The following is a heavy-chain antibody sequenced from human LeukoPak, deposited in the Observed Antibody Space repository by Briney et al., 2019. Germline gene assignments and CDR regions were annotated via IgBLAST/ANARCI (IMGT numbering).Heavy chain of an antibody. J-gene: IGHJ4*02. Sequence: SETLSLTCAVYGGSFSGYYWSWIRQPPGKGLEWIGEINHSGSTNYNPSLKSRVTMSVDTSKNQFSLKLSSVTAADTAVYYCARSKDYGDWATDYWGQGTLVTVSS. CDR2: INHSGST. CDR1: GGSFSGYY. CDR3: ARSKDYGDWATDY. V-gene: IGHV4-34*01. D-gene: IGHD4-17*01.